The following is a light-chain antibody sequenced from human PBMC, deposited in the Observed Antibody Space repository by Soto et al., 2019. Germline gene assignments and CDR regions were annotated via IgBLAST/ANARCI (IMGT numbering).Light chain of an antibody. J-gene: IGLJ2*01. V-gene: IGLV1-47*01. CDR3: AAWDDSLSGYVV. Sequence: QLVLTQPPSASGTPGQRVTISCSGSSSNIGSNYVYWYQQLPGTAPKLLIYRNNQRPSGVPDRFSGSKSGTSASLAISGLRSEDEADYYCAAWDDSLSGYVVFGGGTKVTVL. CDR1: SSNIGSNY. CDR2: RNN.